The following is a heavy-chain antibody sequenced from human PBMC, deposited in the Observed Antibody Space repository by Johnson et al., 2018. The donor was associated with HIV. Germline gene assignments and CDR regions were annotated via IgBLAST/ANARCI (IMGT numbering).Heavy chain of an antibody. V-gene: IGHV3-9*01. Sequence: VQLVESGGGLVQPGRSLRLSCAASGFTFDDYAMHWVRQAPGKGLEWVPGIRWHSGSIGYADSVKGRLTISRDNAKNSLYLQMNSLTAEDTALYYCAKDTYTAMGGYAFDIWGQGTMVTVSS. J-gene: IGHJ3*02. CDR2: IRWHSGSI. D-gene: IGHD5-18*01. CDR1: GFTFDDYA. CDR3: AKDTYTAMGGYAFDI.